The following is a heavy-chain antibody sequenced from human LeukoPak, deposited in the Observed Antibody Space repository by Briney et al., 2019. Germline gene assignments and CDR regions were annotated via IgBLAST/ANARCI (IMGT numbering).Heavy chain of an antibody. J-gene: IGHJ4*02. D-gene: IGHD3-10*01. CDR2: MKPNSGDT. V-gene: IGHV1-8*02. Sequence: ASVKVSCKASGYTFTSYGISWVRQAPGQGLEWMGWMKPNSGDTGYAQKFQGRVTMTRDTSKNTAYMDLSSLTSEDTAVYYCALMVRGVADSWGQGTLVTVSS. CDR1: GYTFTSYG. CDR3: ALMVRGVADS.